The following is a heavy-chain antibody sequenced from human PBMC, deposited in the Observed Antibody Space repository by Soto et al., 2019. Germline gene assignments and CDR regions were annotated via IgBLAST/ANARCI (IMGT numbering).Heavy chain of an antibody. D-gene: IGHD2-15*01. CDR2: IIPIFGTA. CDR3: ARGGCSGGSCYSRDAFYI. CDR1: GGTFSSYA. J-gene: IGHJ3*02. Sequence: QVQLVQSGAEVKKPGSSVKVSCKASGGTFSSYAISWVRQAPGQGLEWMGGIIPIFGTANYAQKFQGRVTITADESTSTAYMELSSLRSEDTAVYYCARGGCSGGSCYSRDAFYIWGQGTMVTVSS. V-gene: IGHV1-69*01.